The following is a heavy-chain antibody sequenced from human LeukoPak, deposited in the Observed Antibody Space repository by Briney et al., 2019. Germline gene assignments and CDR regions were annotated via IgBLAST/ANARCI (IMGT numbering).Heavy chain of an antibody. CDR2: ISDQGTKT. Sequence: PGGSLRLSCVASGYNFSMYAIHWVRQAPGKGLEWVALISDQGTKTYYPDSVKGRFTISRDNSKTTAYLQMNSLRLEDTAMYYCAMDYSLYYWGQGTQVTVSS. CDR1: GYNFSMYA. J-gene: IGHJ4*02. CDR3: AMDYSLYY. V-gene: IGHV3-30*01. D-gene: IGHD4-11*01.